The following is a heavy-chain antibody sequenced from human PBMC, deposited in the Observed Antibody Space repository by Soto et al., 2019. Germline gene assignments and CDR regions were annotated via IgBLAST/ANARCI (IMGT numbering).Heavy chain of an antibody. J-gene: IGHJ4*02. Sequence: GGSLRLSCAASGFTFSSYAMSWVRQAPGKGLEWVSAISGSGGSTYYAGSVKGRFTISRDNSKNTLYLQMNSLRAEDTAVYYCAKFAHSGYDPKVFFDYWGQGTLVTVSS. D-gene: IGHD5-12*01. V-gene: IGHV3-23*01. CDR1: GFTFSSYA. CDR2: ISGSGGST. CDR3: AKFAHSGYDPKVFFDY.